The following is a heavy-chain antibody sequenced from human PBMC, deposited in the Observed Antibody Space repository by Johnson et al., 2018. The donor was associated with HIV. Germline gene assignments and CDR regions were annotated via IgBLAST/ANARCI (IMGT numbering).Heavy chain of an antibody. V-gene: IGHV3-20*04. J-gene: IGHJ3*02. D-gene: IGHD1-1*01. CDR1: GFTFDEYG. Sequence: VQLVESGGGVVRPGGSLRLSCAVSGFTFDEYGMSWVRQAPGKGLEWVAGINWNGGSTGYADYVKGQFTISRDNSKNTLYLQMNSLRAEDTAVYYCAKGAGLEPWDVFDIWGQGTMVTVSS. CDR2: INWNGGST. CDR3: AKGAGLEPWDVFDI.